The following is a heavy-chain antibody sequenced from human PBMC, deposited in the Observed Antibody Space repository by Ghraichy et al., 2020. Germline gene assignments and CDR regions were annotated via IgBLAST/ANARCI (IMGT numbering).Heavy chain of an antibody. V-gene: IGHV3-23*01. CDR2: ISGSGGST. J-gene: IGHJ5*02. Sequence: GGSLRLSCAASGFTFSSYAMSWVRQAPGKGLEWVSAISGSGGSTYYADSVKGRFTISRDNSKNTLYLQMNSLRAEDTAVYYCAKTGYYDSSGPTGWFDPWGQGTLVTVSS. D-gene: IGHD3-22*01. CDR3: AKTGYYDSSGPTGWFDP. CDR1: GFTFSSYA.